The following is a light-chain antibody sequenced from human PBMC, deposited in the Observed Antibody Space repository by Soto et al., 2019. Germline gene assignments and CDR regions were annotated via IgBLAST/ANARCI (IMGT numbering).Light chain of an antibody. V-gene: IGKV3-11*01. CDR3: QQRSNWPPWT. CDR1: QSVSSY. J-gene: IGKJ1*01. Sequence: EIVLTQSPATLSLSPGETATLSCRASQSVSSYLAWYQQKPGQAPSLLIYDASNRATGIPARFSGSGSGTDFTVTISSLEPEDFAVYYCQQRSNWPPWTFGQGTKVEIK. CDR2: DAS.